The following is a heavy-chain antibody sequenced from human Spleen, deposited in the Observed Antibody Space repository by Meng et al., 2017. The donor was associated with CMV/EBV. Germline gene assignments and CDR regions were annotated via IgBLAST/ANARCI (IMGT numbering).Heavy chain of an antibody. CDR1: GDSVSSNIAA. CDR2: TYYRSKWYN. J-gene: IGHJ3*02. Sequence: QTLSLTCAISGDSVSSNIAAWSWVRQSPSRGLEWLGRTYYRSKWYNDYAVSVKGRITINPDTSKNQLSLQLNSVTPEDTAVYYCAQETTTDAFDIWGQGTVVTVSS. V-gene: IGHV6-1*01. D-gene: IGHD1-26*01. CDR3: AQETTTDAFDI.